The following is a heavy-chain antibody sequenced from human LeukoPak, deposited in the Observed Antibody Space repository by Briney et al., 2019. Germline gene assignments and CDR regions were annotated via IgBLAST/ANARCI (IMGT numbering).Heavy chain of an antibody. CDR2: IKQDGSRS. CDR3: ARRMVDRLIVVVVAATIDY. CDR1: GFTFSTYW. D-gene: IGHD2-15*01. Sequence: PGGSLRLSCAASGFTFSTYWMTWVRQAPGEGLEWVANIKQDGSRSSYVDSVKGRFTISRDNSKNTLYLQMNSLRAEDTAVYYCARRMVDRLIVVVVAATIDYWGQGTLVTVSS. V-gene: IGHV3-7*03. J-gene: IGHJ4*02.